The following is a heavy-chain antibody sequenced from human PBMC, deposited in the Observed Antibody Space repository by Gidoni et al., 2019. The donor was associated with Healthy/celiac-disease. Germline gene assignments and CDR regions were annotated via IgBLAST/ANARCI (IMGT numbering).Heavy chain of an antibody. V-gene: IGHV1-2*02. CDR1: GYTFTGYT. CDR2: INPNSGST. D-gene: IGHD3-22*01. J-gene: IGHJ4*02. Sequence: QVQLVQSGAEVKKPGASVKVSCKASGYTFTGYTMHWVRQAPGQGREWMGWINPNSGSTNYAQKFQGRVTMTRDTSISTAYMELSRLRSDDTAVYYCARERVYYDSSGPLSDTIDYWGQGTLVTVSS. CDR3: ARERVYYDSSGPLSDTIDY.